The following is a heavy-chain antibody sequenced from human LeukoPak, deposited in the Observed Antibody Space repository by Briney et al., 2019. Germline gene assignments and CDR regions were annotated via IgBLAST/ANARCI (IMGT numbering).Heavy chain of an antibody. J-gene: IGHJ6*02. CDR1: GGSFSGYY. Sequence: SETLSLTCAVYGGSFSGYYWSWIRQPPGKGLEWIGEINHSGSTNYNPSLKSRVTISVDTSKNQFSLKLSSVTAADTAVYYCARDGAGWELLNYGMDVWGQGTTVTVSS. V-gene: IGHV4-34*01. CDR2: INHSGST. D-gene: IGHD1-26*01. CDR3: ARDGAGWELLNYGMDV.